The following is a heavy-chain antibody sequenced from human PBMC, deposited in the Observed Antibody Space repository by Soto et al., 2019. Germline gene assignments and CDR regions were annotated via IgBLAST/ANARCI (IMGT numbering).Heavy chain of an antibody. Sequence: SETLSLTCTVSGGSISSYYWSWIRQPPGKGLEWIGYIYYSGSTNYNPSLKSRVTISVDTSKNQFSLKLSSVTAADTAVYYCARARYNWSFPRGTYHYYGMDVWGQGTTVTVSS. CDR1: GGSISSYY. J-gene: IGHJ6*02. V-gene: IGHV4-59*01. CDR2: IYYSGST. CDR3: ARARYNWSFPRGTYHYYGMDV. D-gene: IGHD1-20*01.